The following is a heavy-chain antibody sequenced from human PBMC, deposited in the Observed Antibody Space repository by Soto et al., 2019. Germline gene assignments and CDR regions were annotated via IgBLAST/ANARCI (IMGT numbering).Heavy chain of an antibody. Sequence: EVQLVKSGGGYVQPGGSLRLSCAASGFTFTHHWMHWVRQAPGKGLVWVSRFNTDGSTTTYADSVKGRFTISRDNAKNTFHLQMNSLRAEDTAIYHCLGTGSNSYWGQGTQVTVSS. CDR1: GFTFTHHW. D-gene: IGHD1-26*01. V-gene: IGHV3-74*01. CDR3: LGTGSNSY. J-gene: IGHJ4*02. CDR2: FNTDGSTT.